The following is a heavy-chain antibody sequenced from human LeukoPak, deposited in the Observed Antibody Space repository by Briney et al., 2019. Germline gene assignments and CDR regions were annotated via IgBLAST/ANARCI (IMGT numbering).Heavy chain of an antibody. Sequence: PGASLRLSCAAPGFTFSNYAMSWVRQAPGKGLEMVSAITGSGGTKSYADSVKGHFTISRDNSKNTLYLQTNSLGVDDTAVYDCAKWGDYDGLTGYYDSDCWGQGTLVTVSS. J-gene: IGHJ4*02. CDR1: GFTFSNYA. CDR3: AKWGDYDGLTGYYDSDC. CDR2: ITGSGGTK. V-gene: IGHV3-23*01. D-gene: IGHD3-9*01.